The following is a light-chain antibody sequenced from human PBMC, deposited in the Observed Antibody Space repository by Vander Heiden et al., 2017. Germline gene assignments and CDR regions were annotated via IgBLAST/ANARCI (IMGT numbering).Light chain of an antibody. CDR1: SSSIGSDN. V-gene: IGLV1-47*01. CDR3: AAWDDSLSGVV. Sequence: QSVLTQPPSASGTPGQRVTIPCSGSSSSIGSDNVYWCQQRPGTAPKLLIYRNNKRPSGVPDRFSGSKSGTSASLAISGLRAEDEADYYCAAWDDSLSGVVFGGGTKLTVL. J-gene: IGLJ2*01. CDR2: RNN.